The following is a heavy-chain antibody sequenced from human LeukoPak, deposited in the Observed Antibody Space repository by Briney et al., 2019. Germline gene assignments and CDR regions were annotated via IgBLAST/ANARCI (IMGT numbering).Heavy chain of an antibody. CDR1: GFTFSSYA. CDR2: ISGSGGST. J-gene: IGHJ6*03. CDR3: TTEYHYYYYYMDV. D-gene: IGHD2-2*01. V-gene: IGHV3-23*01. Sequence: GGSLRLSCAASGFTFSSYAMSWVRQAPGKGLEWVSAISGSGGSTYYADSVKGRFTISRDNSKSTLYLQMNSLRAEDTAVYYCTTEYHYYYYYMDVWGKGTTATVSS.